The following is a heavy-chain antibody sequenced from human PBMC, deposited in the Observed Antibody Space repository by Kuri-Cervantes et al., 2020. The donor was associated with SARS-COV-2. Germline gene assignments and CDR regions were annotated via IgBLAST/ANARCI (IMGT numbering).Heavy chain of an antibody. CDR3: ARAFLRGGSDY. J-gene: IGHJ4*02. CDR1: GFTFSSYD. Sequence: GESLKISCGASGFTFSSYDMHWVRQATGKGLEWVSAISTAGDTYSPGSVKGGFTISRENAKNSLYLQMNSLRAGDTAVYYCARAFLRGGSDYWGQGTLVTVSS. V-gene: IGHV3-13*04. D-gene: IGHD1-26*01. CDR2: ISTAGDT.